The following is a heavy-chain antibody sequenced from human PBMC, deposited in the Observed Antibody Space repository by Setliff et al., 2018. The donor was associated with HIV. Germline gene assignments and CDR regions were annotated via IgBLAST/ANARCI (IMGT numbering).Heavy chain of an antibody. Sequence: SETLSLTCTVSGGSTDSGSYYWAWIRQPPGKGLEWIGSMYYTGSTYYNPSLKSRVTISIDTSKNQFSLKLSSVTAADTAVYYCARDREDDGDYVAFDIWGQGTMVTVSS. CDR3: ARDREDDGDYVAFDI. CDR2: MYYTGST. D-gene: IGHD4-17*01. CDR1: GGSTDSGSYY. V-gene: IGHV4-39*02. J-gene: IGHJ3*02.